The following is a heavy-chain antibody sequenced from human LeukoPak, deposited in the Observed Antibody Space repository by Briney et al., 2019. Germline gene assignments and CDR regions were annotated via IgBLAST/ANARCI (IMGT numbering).Heavy chain of an antibody. CDR3: ARRYSSGYTSDY. CDR2: INHSGST. CDR1: GGSISSGGFS. J-gene: IGHJ4*02. Sequence: PSQTLSLTCGVSGGSISSGGFSWSWIRQPPGKGLEWIGEINHSGSTNYNPSLKSRVTISVDTSKNQFSLKLSSVTAADTAVYYCARRYSSGYTSDYWGQGTLVTVSS. D-gene: IGHD3-22*01. V-gene: IGHV4-30-2*01.